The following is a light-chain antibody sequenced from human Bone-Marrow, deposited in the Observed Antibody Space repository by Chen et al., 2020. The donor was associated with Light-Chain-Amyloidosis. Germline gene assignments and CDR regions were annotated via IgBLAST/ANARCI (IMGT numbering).Light chain of an antibody. Sequence: DIQLTQSPSFLSASVGDTVTISCRASQAIGRSLAWFQLKPGKAPQLLIFGGSHLETHVPQRFSGSRDGSDFTLTLSGLQPEDFATYCCQQVHGYPRTFGQGTRV. J-gene: IGKJ1*01. CDR1: QAIGRS. CDR2: GGS. V-gene: IGKV1-9*01. CDR3: QQVHGYPRT.